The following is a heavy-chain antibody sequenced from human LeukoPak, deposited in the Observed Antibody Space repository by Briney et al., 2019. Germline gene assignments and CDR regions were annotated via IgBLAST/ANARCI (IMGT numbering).Heavy chain of an antibody. J-gene: IGHJ4*02. V-gene: IGHV4-34*01. CDR1: GGSFSGYY. CDR3: ARDRSYDNSGFPFDY. CDR2: INHSGST. Sequence: SETLSLTCAVYGGSFSGYYWSWIRQPPGKGLEWIGEINHSGSTNYNPSLKSRVTISVDTSKNQFSLKLSSVTAADTAVYYCARDRSYDNSGFPFDYWGQGTLVTVSS. D-gene: IGHD3-22*01.